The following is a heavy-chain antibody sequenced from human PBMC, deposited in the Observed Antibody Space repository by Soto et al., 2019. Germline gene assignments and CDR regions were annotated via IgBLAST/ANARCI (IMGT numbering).Heavy chain of an antibody. Sequence: SETLSLTCTVSGGSISNNFWSWIRQPPGKGLEWIGYIYYTGGTNYNPSLKSRVAISLDSSKNQFSLRLNSVTAADTAVYYCARLLLGARPAVDIWGQGTMVTVS. D-gene: IGHD4-17*01. J-gene: IGHJ3*02. CDR2: IYYTGGT. V-gene: IGHV4-59*01. CDR3: ARLLLGARPAVDI. CDR1: GGSISNNF.